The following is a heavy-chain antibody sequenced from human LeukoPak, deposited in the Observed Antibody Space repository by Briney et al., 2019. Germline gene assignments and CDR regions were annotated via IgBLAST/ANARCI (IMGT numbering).Heavy chain of an antibody. CDR2: IYYSGST. V-gene: IGHV4-39*01. CDR1: GGSISSSSYY. CDR3: ARYYYDSSGYYPNDAFDI. Sequence: PSETLSLTCSVSGGSISSSSYYWGWIRQPPGKGLEWIGSIYYSGSTYYNPSLKSRVTISVDTSKNQFSLKLSSVTAADTAVYYCARYYYDSSGYYPNDAFDIWGQGTMVTVSS. J-gene: IGHJ3*02. D-gene: IGHD3-22*01.